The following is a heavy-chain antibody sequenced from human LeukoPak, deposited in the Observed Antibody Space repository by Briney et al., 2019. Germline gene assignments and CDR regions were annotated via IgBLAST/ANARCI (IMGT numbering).Heavy chain of an antibody. CDR1: GGSISSSSYY. J-gene: IGHJ3*02. CDR3: ARAYPPERITMVRGVPYAFDI. Sequence: SETLSPTCTVSGGSISSSSYYWGWIRQPPGKGLEWIGSIYYSGSTYYNPSLKSRVTISVDTSKNQFSLKLSSVTAADTAVYYCARAYPPERITMVRGVPYAFDIWGQGTMVTVSS. CDR2: IYYSGST. V-gene: IGHV4-39*07. D-gene: IGHD3-10*01.